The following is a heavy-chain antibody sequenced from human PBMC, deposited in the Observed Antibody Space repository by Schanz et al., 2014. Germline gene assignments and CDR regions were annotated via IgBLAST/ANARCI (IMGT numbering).Heavy chain of an antibody. D-gene: IGHD3-10*01. CDR3: ARGRGFYDY. CDR2: INPNSGTT. Sequence: QVQLVQSGPEVEKPGASVKVSCKASGYTFTSYGISWVRQAPGQGLEWMGWINPNSGTTNYAQKFQGWVTMTRDTSATTAYMELSSLRSEDTAVHYCARGRGFYDYWGQGTLVTVSS. V-gene: IGHV1-18*01. CDR1: GYTFTSYG. J-gene: IGHJ4*02.